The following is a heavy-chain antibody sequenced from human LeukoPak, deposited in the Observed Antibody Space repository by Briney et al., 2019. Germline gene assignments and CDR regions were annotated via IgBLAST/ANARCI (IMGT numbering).Heavy chain of an antibody. CDR1: GGSITRYY. CDR3: ARDGCSSTSCYSAYYYGMDV. J-gene: IGHJ6*02. Sequence: SETLSLTCTVSGGSITRYYWTWIRQPPGKGLEWMGYIFSNGSTSYNPSLKSRGAISLDTSKRQFSLRLTYVTAADTAVYYCARDGCSSTSCYSAYYYGMDVWGQGTTVTVSS. D-gene: IGHD2-2*01. CDR2: IFSNGST. V-gene: IGHV4-59*01.